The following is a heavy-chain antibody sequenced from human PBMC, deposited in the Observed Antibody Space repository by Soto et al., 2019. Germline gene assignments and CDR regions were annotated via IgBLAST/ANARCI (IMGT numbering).Heavy chain of an antibody. CDR1: GYTFTSYA. CDR3: ARISSSWADYYHGVDL. Sequence: ASGKISCKASGYTFTSYAMYWVRQAPGQRLEWMGWINAGNGNTKYSQKFQGRVTITRDTSASTAYMELSSLRSEDTAVYYCARISSSWADYYHGVDLCGQGIPVTDPS. D-gene: IGHD6-13*01. CDR2: INAGNGNT. V-gene: IGHV1-3*01. J-gene: IGHJ6*02.